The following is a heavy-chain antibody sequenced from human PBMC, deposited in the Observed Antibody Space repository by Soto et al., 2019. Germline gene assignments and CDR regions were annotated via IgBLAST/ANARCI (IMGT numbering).Heavy chain of an antibody. CDR1: GGSISSYY. CDR3: ARGYSYTQPVFDY. V-gene: IGHV4-59*12. J-gene: IGHJ4*02. CDR2: IYHSGST. Sequence: SETLSLTCTVSGGSISSYYWSWIRQPPGKSLEWIGYIYHSGSTYYNPSLKSRVTISVDRSKNQFSLKLSSVTAADTAVYYCARGYSYTQPVFDYWGLGTLVTVSS. D-gene: IGHD5-18*01.